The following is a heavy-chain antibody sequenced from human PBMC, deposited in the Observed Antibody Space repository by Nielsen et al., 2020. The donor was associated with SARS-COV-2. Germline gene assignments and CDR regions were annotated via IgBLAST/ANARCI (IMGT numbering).Heavy chain of an antibody. D-gene: IGHD3-3*01. Sequence: GESLKISCAASGFTFSSYWMHWIRQAPGKGLEWVSYISSSGSTIYYADSVKGRFTISRDNAKNSLYLQMNSLRAEDTAVYYCARGLRPDYDFWSGRLVYYYYYGMDVWGQGTTVTVSS. J-gene: IGHJ6*02. CDR2: ISSSGSTI. CDR1: GFTFSSYW. V-gene: IGHV3-11*01. CDR3: ARGLRPDYDFWSGRLVYYYYYGMDV.